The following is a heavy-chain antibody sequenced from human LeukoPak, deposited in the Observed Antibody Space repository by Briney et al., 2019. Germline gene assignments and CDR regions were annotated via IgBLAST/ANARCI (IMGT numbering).Heavy chain of an antibody. Sequence: NPSETLSLTCAVYGGSFSGYYWSWIRQPPGKGLEWIGEINHSGSTNYNPSLKSRVTISVDTSKNQFSLELSSVTAADTAVYYCARRRRYSYGYLDYWGQGTLVTVSS. CDR1: GGSFSGYY. CDR3: ARRRRYSYGYLDY. V-gene: IGHV4-34*01. D-gene: IGHD5-18*01. J-gene: IGHJ4*02. CDR2: INHSGST.